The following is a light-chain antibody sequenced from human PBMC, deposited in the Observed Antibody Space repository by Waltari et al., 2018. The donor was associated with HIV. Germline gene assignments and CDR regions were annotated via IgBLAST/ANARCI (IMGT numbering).Light chain of an antibody. V-gene: IGKV1-39*01. CDR1: QSISSY. Sequence: DIQMTQSPSSLSASVGDRVTITCRASQSISSYLNWYQQKPGKAPKLLIYTASSLQSGVPSRFSGFGSGTDFTLTISSLQPEDFATYYCQQSYSTLWTFGQGTKVEIK. CDR3: QQSYSTLWT. CDR2: TAS. J-gene: IGKJ1*01.